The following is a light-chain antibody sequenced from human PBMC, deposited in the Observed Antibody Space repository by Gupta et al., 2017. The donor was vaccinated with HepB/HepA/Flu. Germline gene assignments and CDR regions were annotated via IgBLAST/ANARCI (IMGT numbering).Light chain of an antibody. CDR2: AAS. V-gene: IGKV1-9*01. J-gene: IGKJ2*02. Sequence: DIQLTQSPSFLSASVGDRVTITCRASQGISSYLAWYQQKPGKAPKLLIYAASTLQSGVPSRFSGSGCGTEFTLTISSLQPEDFAAYYCQQLNSYPPCTFGQGTKLEIK. CDR3: QQLNSYPPCT. CDR1: QGISSY.